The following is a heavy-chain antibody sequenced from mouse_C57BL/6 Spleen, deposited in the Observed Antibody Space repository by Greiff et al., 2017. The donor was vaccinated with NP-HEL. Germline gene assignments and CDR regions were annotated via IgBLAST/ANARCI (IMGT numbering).Heavy chain of an antibody. V-gene: IGHV1-69*01. CDR3: AGYTKGSYAMDY. Sequence: VQLQQPGAELVMPGASVKLSCKASGYTFTSYWMHWVKQRPGQGLEWIGEIDPSDSYTNYNQKFKGKSTLTVDKSSSTAYMQLSSLTSEDSAVYYCAGYTKGSYAMDYWGQGTSVTVSS. CDR2: IDPSDSYT. D-gene: IGHD1-2*01. CDR1: GYTFTSYW. J-gene: IGHJ4*01.